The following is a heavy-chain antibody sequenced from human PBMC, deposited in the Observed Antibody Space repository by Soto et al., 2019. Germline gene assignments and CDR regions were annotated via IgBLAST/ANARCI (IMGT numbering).Heavy chain of an antibody. V-gene: IGHV1-69*13. CDR2: IIPIFGTA. CDR1: GGTFSSYA. D-gene: IGHD1-1*01. Sequence: ASVKVSCKVSGGTFSSYAISWVRQAPGQGLEWMGGIIPIFGTANYAQKFQGRVTITADESTSTAYMELSSLRSEDTAVYYCARDSVSGTLVEDYWGQGTLVTVSS. CDR3: ARDSVSGTLVEDY. J-gene: IGHJ4*02.